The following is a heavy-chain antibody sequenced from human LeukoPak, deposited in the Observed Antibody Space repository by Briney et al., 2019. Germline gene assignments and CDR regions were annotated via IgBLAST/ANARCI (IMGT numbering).Heavy chain of an antibody. J-gene: IGHJ4*02. Sequence: SETLSLTCTVSGGSISSYYWSWIRQPPGKGLEWIGYIYYSGSTNYNPSLKSRVTISVDTSKNQFSLKLSSVTAADTAVYYCARGVATIGFDYWGQGTLVTVSS. V-gene: IGHV4-59*01. D-gene: IGHD5-24*01. CDR1: GGSISSYY. CDR2: IYYSGST. CDR3: ARGVATIGFDY.